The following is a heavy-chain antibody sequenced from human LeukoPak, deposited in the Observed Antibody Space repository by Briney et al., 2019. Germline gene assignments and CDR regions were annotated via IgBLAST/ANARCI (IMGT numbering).Heavy chain of an antibody. CDR1: GFTFSGSS. CDR2: IRSKGNSYAT. J-gene: IGHJ4*02. CDR3: ASYYDSSTLSHDY. D-gene: IGHD3-22*01. V-gene: IGHV3-73*01. Sequence: PGGSLKLSCAASGFTFSGSSMHWVRQASGKGLEWVGRIRSKGNSYATAYAASVKGRFTISRDDSKNTAYLQMNSPKTEDTAVYYCASYYDSSTLSHDYWGQGTLVTVSA.